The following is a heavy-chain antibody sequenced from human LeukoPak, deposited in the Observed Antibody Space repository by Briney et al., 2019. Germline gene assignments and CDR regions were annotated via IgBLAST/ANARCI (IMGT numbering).Heavy chain of an antibody. V-gene: IGHV1-8*02. CDR1: GYTFTDYY. CDR3: ARLYDYSNYSYDQNWFDP. D-gene: IGHD4-11*01. CDR2: MNPNSGNT. J-gene: IGHJ5*02. Sequence: ASVKVSCKVSGYTFTDYYMHWVRQATGQGLEWMGWMNPNSGNTGYAQKFQGRVTMTRNTSISTAYMELSSLRSEDTAVYYCARLYDYSNYSYDQNWFDPWGQGTLVTVSS.